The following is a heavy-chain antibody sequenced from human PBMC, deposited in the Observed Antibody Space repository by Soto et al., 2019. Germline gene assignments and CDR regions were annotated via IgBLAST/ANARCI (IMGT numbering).Heavy chain of an antibody. D-gene: IGHD1-26*01. CDR3: ARVLRPGIVGATMLYYGMDV. V-gene: IGHV6-1*01. Sequence: SQTLSLTCAISGDSVSSNSAAWNWIRQSPSRGLEWLGRTYYRSKWYNDYAVSVKRRITINPNTNKNQLSLQLNTVTTKDTAVYYCARVLRPGIVGATMLYYGMDVWGQGTTVTVSS. CDR1: GDSVSSNSAA. CDR2: TYYRSKWYN. J-gene: IGHJ6*02.